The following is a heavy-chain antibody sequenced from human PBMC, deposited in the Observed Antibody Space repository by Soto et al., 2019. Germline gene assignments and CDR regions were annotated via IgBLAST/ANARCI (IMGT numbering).Heavy chain of an antibody. CDR3: TTARRNSYGMDV. Sequence: EVQLVESGGALVKPGGSLRLSCAASEFTFSKAWMSWVRQAPGKGLEWVCRIKSNADGGTIDYAAPVKGRFSISRDDSKNMLYLQMNSLKTEDTAVYYRTTARRNSYGMDVWGQGTTVTVSS. CDR1: EFTFSKAW. V-gene: IGHV3-15*02. J-gene: IGHJ6*02. CDR2: IKSNADGGTI.